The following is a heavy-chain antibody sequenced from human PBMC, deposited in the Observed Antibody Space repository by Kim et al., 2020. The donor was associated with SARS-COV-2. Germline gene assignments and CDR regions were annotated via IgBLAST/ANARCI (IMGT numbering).Heavy chain of an antibody. Sequence: GGFLRLSCAASGFTFSSYDMHWVRQATGKGLEWVSAIGTAGDPYYPGSVKGRFTISRENAKNSLYLQMNSLRAGETAGYYCARGGIAAAGIDYYYGMDVWAQGTAVTVS. CDR1: GFTFSSYD. CDR2: IGTAGDP. D-gene: IGHD6-13*01. V-gene: IGHV3-13*05. J-gene: IGHJ6*02. CDR3: ARGGIAAAGIDYYYGMDV.